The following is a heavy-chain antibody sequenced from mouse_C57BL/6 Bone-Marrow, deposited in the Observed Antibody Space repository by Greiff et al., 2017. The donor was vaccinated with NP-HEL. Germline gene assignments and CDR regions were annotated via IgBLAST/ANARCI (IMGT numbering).Heavy chain of an antibody. CDR1: GYTFTSYG. D-gene: IGHD2-4*01. CDR3: ARGDDYDLAY. CDR2: IYPRSGNT. V-gene: IGHV1-81*01. Sequence: QVQLQQSGAELARPGASVKLSCKASGYTFTSYGISWVKQRTGQGLEWIGEIYPRSGNTYYTEKFKGKATLTADKSSSTAYMELRSLTSEDSAVYFCARGDDYDLAYWGQGTLVTVSA. J-gene: IGHJ3*01.